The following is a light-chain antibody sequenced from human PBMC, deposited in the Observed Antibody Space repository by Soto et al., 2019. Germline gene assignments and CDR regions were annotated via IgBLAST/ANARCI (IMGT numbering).Light chain of an antibody. CDR1: NFDVGGYKF. CDR2: EVT. CDR3: SSYTSSGTLV. V-gene: IGLV2-14*03. Sequence: QSALTQPAFVSGSPGQSITISCTGTNFDVGGYKFVSWYQQHPDEAPRLIIYEVTKRPSGISNRFSGSKSGNTASLTISGLQAEDEADYHCSSYTSSGTLVFGGGTKLTVL. J-gene: IGLJ2*01.